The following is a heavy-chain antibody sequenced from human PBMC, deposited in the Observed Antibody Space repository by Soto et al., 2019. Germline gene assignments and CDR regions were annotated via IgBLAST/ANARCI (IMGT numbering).Heavy chain of an antibody. Sequence: ASVKVSCKASGYTFTSYGISWVRQAPGQGLEWMGWISAYNGNTNYAQKLQGRVTMTTDTSTSTAYMELRSLRSDDTAVYYCERDVPAVAGAYYFDYWGQGTLVTVSS. V-gene: IGHV1-18*01. CDR3: ERDVPAVAGAYYFDY. CDR1: GYTFTSYG. CDR2: ISAYNGNT. J-gene: IGHJ4*02. D-gene: IGHD6-19*01.